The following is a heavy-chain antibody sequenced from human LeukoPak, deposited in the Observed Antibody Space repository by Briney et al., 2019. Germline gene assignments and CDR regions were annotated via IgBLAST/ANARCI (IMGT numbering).Heavy chain of an antibody. CDR2: ISSTSSYI. CDR1: GFTFSSHS. Sequence: GGSLRLSCAASGFTFSSHSMNWVRQAPGKGLEWVSSISSTSSYIYYADSVKGRFTISRDNAKSSLYLQMNSMRAEDTAVYYCARDAGMVRGVILYYFDYWGQGTLVTVSS. D-gene: IGHD3-10*01. J-gene: IGHJ4*02. CDR3: ARDAGMVRGVILYYFDY. V-gene: IGHV3-21*01.